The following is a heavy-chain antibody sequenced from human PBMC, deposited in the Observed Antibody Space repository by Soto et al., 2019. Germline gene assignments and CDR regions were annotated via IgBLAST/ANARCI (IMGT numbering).Heavy chain of an antibody. D-gene: IGHD6-19*01. Sequence: GGSLRLSCAASGFTFSTYWMSWVRQAPGKGLEWVANIKQDGSEKYYVDSVKGRFTISRDNTKNSLYLQMNSLRAEDTAVYYCARVGFIGAVAVAGTVAWDFWGQGILVTVSS. CDR2: IKQDGSEK. V-gene: IGHV3-7*01. J-gene: IGHJ4*02. CDR1: GFTFSTYW. CDR3: ARVGFIGAVAVAGTVAWDF.